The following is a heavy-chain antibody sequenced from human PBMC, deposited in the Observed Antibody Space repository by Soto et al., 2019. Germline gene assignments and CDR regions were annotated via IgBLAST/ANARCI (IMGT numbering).Heavy chain of an antibody. Sequence: ASVKVSCKASGYTFTSYYMHWVRQAPGQGLEWMGIINPSGGSASYAQKFQGRVTMTRDTSTSTVYMELSSLRSEDTAVYYCARDYYDSSGYYLMGVGLSYYYYYGMDVWGQGTTVTVSS. CDR2: INPSGGSA. J-gene: IGHJ6*02. D-gene: IGHD3-22*01. CDR1: GYTFTSYY. V-gene: IGHV1-46*01. CDR3: ARDYYDSSGYYLMGVGLSYYYYYGMDV.